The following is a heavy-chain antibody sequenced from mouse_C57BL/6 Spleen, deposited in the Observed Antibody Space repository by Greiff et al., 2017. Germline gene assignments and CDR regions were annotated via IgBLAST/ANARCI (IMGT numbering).Heavy chain of an antibody. V-gene: IGHV1-69*01. D-gene: IGHD1-1*01. CDR2: IDPSDSYT. CDR3: ASSHITTVVENYAMDY. Sequence: QVQLKQPGAELVMPGASVKLSCKASGYTFTSYWMHWVKQRPGQGLEWIGEIDPSDSYTNYNQKFKGKSTLTVDKSSSTAYMQLSSLTSEDSAVYYCASSHITTVVENYAMDYWGQGTSVTVSS. J-gene: IGHJ4*01. CDR1: GYTFTSYW.